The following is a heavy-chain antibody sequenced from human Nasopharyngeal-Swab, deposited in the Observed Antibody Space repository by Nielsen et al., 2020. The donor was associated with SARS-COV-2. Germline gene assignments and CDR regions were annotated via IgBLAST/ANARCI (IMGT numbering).Heavy chain of an antibody. J-gene: IGHJ6*02. CDR1: GYTFTSYY. V-gene: IGHV1-46*01. CDR3: ARDLTKSIAVPGNYYYGMDV. Sequence: ASVKVSCKASGYTFTSYYMHWVRQAPGQGLEWMGIINPSGGSTSYAQKFQGRVTMTRDTSTGTVYMELSSLRSEDTAVYYCARDLTKSIAVPGNYYYGMDVWGQGTTVTVCS. D-gene: IGHD6-19*01. CDR2: INPSGGST.